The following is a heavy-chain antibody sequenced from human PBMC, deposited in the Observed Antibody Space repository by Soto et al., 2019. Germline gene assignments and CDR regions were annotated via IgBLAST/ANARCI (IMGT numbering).Heavy chain of an antibody. J-gene: IGHJ6*03. V-gene: IGHV4-39*01. CDR2: IYYSGST. Sequence: SETLSLTCTVSGGSISSSSYYWGWIRQPPGKGLEWIGSIYYSGSTYYNPSLKSRVTISVDTSKNQFSLKLSSVTAADTAVYYCARHRAYTGGYCTNGVCYSYYYYMDVWGKGTTVTVSS. CDR1: GGSISSSSYY. CDR3: ARHRAYTGGYCTNGVCYSYYYYMDV. D-gene: IGHD2-8*01.